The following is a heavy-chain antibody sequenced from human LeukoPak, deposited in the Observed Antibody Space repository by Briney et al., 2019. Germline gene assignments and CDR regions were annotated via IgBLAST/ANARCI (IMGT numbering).Heavy chain of an antibody. J-gene: IGHJ4*02. CDR3: VRGAYSSSWLNFAY. CDR2: IPYDGSNK. D-gene: IGHD6-13*01. V-gene: IGHV3-30*04. Sequence: PGGSLRLSCAASGFTFSSYAMHWVRQAPGKGPEWVALIPYDGSNKYYADSVKGRFTVSRDNSKNTLYLQMNSLRAEDTAVYYCVRGAYSSSWLNFAYWGQGTLVTVSS. CDR1: GFTFSSYA.